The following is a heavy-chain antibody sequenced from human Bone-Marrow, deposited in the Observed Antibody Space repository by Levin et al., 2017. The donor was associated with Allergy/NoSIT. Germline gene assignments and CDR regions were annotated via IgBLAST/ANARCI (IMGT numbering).Heavy chain of an antibody. V-gene: IGHV5-51*01. CDR3: ARGENLVYDYEYHYMDV. D-gene: IGHD5/OR15-5a*01. CDR1: GYTFTNYW. J-gene: IGHJ6*03. CDR2: IYPGDSDT. Sequence: GASVKVSCKGSGYTFTNYWIGWVRQMPGKGLEWMGRIYPGDSDTRYSPSFEGQVTFSVDKSINTAYLQWSRLKASDTAIYYCARGENLVYDYEYHYMDVWGRGTTVTVSS.